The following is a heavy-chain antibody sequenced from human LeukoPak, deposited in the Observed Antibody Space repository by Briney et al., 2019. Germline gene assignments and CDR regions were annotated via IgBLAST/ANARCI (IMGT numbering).Heavy chain of an antibody. CDR2: IYTSGNT. V-gene: IGHV4-61*02. CDR1: GGSISSSSHS. J-gene: IGHJ6*02. CDR3: ARDLLMYGLDV. Sequence: SQTLSLTCTVSGGSISSSSHSWSWIRQPAGKGLEWIGRIYTSGNTNYIPSLKSRVTIPFDTSKSQFSLKLSSVTAADTAVYYCARDLLMYGLDVWGQGTTVTVSS. D-gene: IGHD3-9*01.